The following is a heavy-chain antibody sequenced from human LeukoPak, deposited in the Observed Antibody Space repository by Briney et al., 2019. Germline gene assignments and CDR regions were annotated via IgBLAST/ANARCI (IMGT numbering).Heavy chain of an antibody. CDR2: ISWNSGSI. J-gene: IGHJ5*02. CDR3: ATQNWFDP. CDR1: GFTFDDYA. Sequence: GGSLRLSCAASGFTFDDYAMHWVRQAPGKGLEWVSGISWNSGSIGYADSVKGRFTISRDNAKNSLYLQMTSLRAEDTAVYYCATQNWFDPWGQGTLVTVSS. V-gene: IGHV3-9*01.